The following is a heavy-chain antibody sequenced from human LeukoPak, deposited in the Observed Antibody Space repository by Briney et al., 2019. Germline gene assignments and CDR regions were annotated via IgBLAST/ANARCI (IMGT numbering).Heavy chain of an antibody. V-gene: IGHV3-64*04. D-gene: IGHD6-13*01. Sequence: GGSLRLSCSASGFIFSNYAMHWVRQAPGKGLEYVSGISSNGGNTYHVDSMKGRFTISRDNSKNTLYLQMNSLRADDSAMYYCARGVTSWYKDPFGDWGQGTLVTVSS. CDR3: ARGVTSWYKDPFGD. CDR1: GFIFSNYA. CDR2: ISSNGGNT. J-gene: IGHJ4*02.